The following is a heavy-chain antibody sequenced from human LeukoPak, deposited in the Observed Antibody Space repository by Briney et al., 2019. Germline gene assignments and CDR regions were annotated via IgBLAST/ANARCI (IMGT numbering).Heavy chain of an antibody. J-gene: IGHJ3*01. CDR3: AKYLQPSGSPYALDF. Sequence: QSGGSLRLSCSASGFTVSTYAMGWVRQAPVRGLEWVASITSGGNTIYAESLKGRFTIPRDNSKNTVFLQINSLRAEDTAVYHCAKYLQPSGSPYALDFWGQGTMVTVSS. CDR1: GFTVSTYA. V-gene: IGHV3-23*01. CDR2: ITSGGNT. D-gene: IGHD3-3*01.